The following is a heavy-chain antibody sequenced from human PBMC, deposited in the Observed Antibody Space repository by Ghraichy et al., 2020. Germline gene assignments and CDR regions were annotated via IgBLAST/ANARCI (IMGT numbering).Heavy chain of an antibody. Sequence: GGSLRLSCVATGFTFRSYGMHWVRQGPGKGLQWVSTLGADGRSTFYADSVKGRFTISRDKSKRTMYLQMNSLRADDTAVYYCAKEGGRLGEGAFDVWGQGTKVTVSS. D-gene: IGHD3-10*01. J-gene: IGHJ3*01. CDR2: LGADGRST. CDR1: GFTFRSYG. V-gene: IGHV3-23*01. CDR3: AKEGGRLGEGAFDV.